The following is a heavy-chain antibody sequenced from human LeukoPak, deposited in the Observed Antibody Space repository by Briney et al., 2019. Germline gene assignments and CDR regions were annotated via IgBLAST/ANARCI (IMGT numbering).Heavy chain of an antibody. D-gene: IGHD3-10*01. Sequence: GGSLRLSCAASGFTFRDYAMSWVRQAPGKGLEWVSGIKNSGGSTFYADSVQGRFTISRDNSKNTLYLQMISPRADDAAVYYCAKEGYYGSGSYPYYFDFWGQGTLVTVSS. J-gene: IGHJ4*02. CDR2: IKNSGGST. CDR3: AKEGYYGSGSYPYYFDF. CDR1: GFTFRDYA. V-gene: IGHV3-23*01.